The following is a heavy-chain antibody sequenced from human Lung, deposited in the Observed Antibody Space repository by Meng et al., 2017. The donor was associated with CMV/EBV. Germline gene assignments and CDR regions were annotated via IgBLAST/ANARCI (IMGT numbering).Heavy chain of an antibody. CDR1: GFTVSSNY. D-gene: IGHD2-2*01. V-gene: IGHV3-53*01. J-gene: IGHJ6*02. Sequence: ESLKISCAASGFTVSSNYMSWVRQAPGKGLEWVSVIYSGGSTYYADSVKGRFTISRDNSKNTLYLQMNSLRAEDTAVYYCARNNCSSTSCYSLYYYGMDVWGQGTTVTISS. CDR2: IYSGGST. CDR3: ARNNCSSTSCYSLYYYGMDV.